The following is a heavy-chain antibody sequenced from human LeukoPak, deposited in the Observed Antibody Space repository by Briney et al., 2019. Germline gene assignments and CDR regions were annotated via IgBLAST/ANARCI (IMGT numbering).Heavy chain of an antibody. J-gene: IGHJ5*02. V-gene: IGHV4-31*03. CDR1: GGSISSGGYY. CDR3: ARTVYYSSGSYYSTYFDP. CDR2: IYYSGST. D-gene: IGHD3-10*01. Sequence: SQTLSLTCTVSGGSISSGGYYWTWIRQHPGKGLEWIGYIYYSGSTYYNPSLKSRLTISVDTSKNQFSLKLISVTAADTAVYYCARTVYYSSGSYYSTYFDPWGQGTLVTVSS.